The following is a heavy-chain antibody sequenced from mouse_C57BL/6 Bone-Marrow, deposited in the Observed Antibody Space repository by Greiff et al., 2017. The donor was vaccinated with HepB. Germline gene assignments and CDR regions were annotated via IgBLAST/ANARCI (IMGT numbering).Heavy chain of an antibody. J-gene: IGHJ4*01. D-gene: IGHD1-1*01. V-gene: IGHV1-66*01. CDR1: GYSFTSYY. CDR2: IYPGSGNT. Sequence: QVQLQQSGPELVKPGASVKISCKASGYSFTSYYIHWVKQRPGQGLEWIGWIYPGSGNTKYNEKFKGKATLTADTSSSTAYMQLSSLTSEDSAVYYGERGDYYGSSYYYYAMDYWGQGTSVTVSS. CDR3: ERGDYYGSSYYYYAMDY.